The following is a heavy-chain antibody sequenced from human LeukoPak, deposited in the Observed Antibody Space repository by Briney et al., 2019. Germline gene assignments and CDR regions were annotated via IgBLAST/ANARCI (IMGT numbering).Heavy chain of an antibody. CDR1: GFTVSSNY. V-gene: IGHV3-53*03. Sequence: PGGSLRLSCAASGFTVSSNYMSWVRQPPGKGLEWVSVIYSGGSTYYADSVKGRFTISRDNSKNTLYLQMNSLRAEDTAVYYCARVDSATKLAFDIWGQGTMVTVSS. CDR2: IYSGGST. J-gene: IGHJ3*02. CDR3: ARVDSATKLAFDI. D-gene: IGHD3-10*01.